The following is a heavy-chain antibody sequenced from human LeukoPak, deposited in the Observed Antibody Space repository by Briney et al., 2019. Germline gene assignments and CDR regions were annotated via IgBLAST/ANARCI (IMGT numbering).Heavy chain of an antibody. V-gene: IGHV4-61*02. CDR3: ARDRYYYDSSGYPFDY. D-gene: IGHD3-22*01. CDR1: GGSISSDNYS. CDR2: VYTSGST. J-gene: IGHJ4*02. Sequence: SETLSLTCTVSGGSISSDNYSWSWIRQPAGKGLEWIGRVYTSGSTNYNPSLKSRVTISVDTSKKQFSLKLSSVTAADTAVYYCARDRYYYDSSGYPFDYWGQGTLVTVSS.